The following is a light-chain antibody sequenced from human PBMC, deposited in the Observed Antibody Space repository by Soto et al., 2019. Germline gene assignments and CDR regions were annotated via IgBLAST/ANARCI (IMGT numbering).Light chain of an antibody. CDR2: EVS. J-gene: IGLJ1*01. CDR1: SSNVGSYNL. V-gene: IGLV2-23*02. Sequence: QSVLTQPASVSGSPGQSITISCTVTSSNVGSYNLVSWYQRHPGKAPKLMIYEVSKRPSGVSNRFSGSKSGNTASLTISGLQAEDEADYYCCSYAGSSTYVFGTGTKVTVL. CDR3: CSYAGSSTYV.